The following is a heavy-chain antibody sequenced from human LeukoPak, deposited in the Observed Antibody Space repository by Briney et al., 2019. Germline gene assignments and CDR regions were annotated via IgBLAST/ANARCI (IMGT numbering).Heavy chain of an antibody. CDR2: IYYTGNT. Sequence: SETLSLTCTVSGGSISPYYWSWIRQPPGKGLEWIGYIYYTGNTKYSPSLKSRVTISVDTSKNQFSLKLSSVTAADTAVYYCARSEYYYDSSGYFWGQGTLVTVSS. CDR1: GGSISPYY. D-gene: IGHD3-22*01. V-gene: IGHV4-59*12. CDR3: ARSEYYYDSSGYF. J-gene: IGHJ4*02.